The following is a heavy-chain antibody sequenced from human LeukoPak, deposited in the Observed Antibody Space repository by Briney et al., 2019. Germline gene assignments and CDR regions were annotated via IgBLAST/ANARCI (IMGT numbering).Heavy chain of an antibody. CDR3: ARDRRFCSGDSCYSDSEYFQH. CDR2: ISSSGSTI. CDR1: GFTFNRYH. V-gene: IGHV3-48*02. J-gene: IGHJ1*01. Sequence: GGSPRLSCAASGFTFNRYHMNWVRQAPGKGLEWVSYISSSGSTIYYADSVKGRFTISRDNAKNSLYLQMSSLTDEDTAVYYCARDRRFCSGDSCYSDSEYFQHWGRGTLVTVSS. D-gene: IGHD2-15*01.